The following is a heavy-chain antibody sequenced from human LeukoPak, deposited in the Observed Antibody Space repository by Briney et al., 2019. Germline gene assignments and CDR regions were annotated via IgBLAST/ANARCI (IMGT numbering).Heavy chain of an antibody. CDR1: GFTFDDYA. D-gene: IGHD1/OR15-1a*01. V-gene: IGHV3-9*01. J-gene: IGHJ4*02. Sequence: PGGSLRLSCAASGFTFDDYAMHWVRQAPGKGLEWVSGISWNSGSIGYADSVKGRFTISRDNSKDTLYLQMDHLKIEDTAVYYCARDRGTRRPLDYWGRGALVTVSS. CDR3: ARDRGTRRPLDY. CDR2: ISWNSGSI.